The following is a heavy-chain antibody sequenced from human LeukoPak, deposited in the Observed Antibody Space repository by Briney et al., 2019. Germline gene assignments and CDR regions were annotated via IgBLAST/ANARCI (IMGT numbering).Heavy chain of an antibody. D-gene: IGHD3-16*01. CDR3: ARAPGVWVPVDY. Sequence: GRSLRLSCAASGFTFSSYAMHWVRQAPGKGLEWVAVISYDGSNKYYADSVKSRFTISRDNSKNTLYLQMNSLRAEDTAAYYCARAPGVWVPVDYWGQGTLVTVSS. V-gene: IGHV3-30-3*01. CDR2: ISYDGSNK. J-gene: IGHJ4*02. CDR1: GFTFSSYA.